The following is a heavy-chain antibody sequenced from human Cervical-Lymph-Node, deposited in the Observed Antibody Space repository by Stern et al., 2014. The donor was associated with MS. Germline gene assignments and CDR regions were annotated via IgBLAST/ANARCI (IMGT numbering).Heavy chain of an antibody. J-gene: IGHJ4*02. V-gene: IGHV5-51*01. CDR2: ITPRDSQI. CDR3: VRQRDDYFWGNHPELLDY. CDR1: GYRFTNYW. Sequence: EVQLVESGAELKKPGESLKITCEASGYRFTNYWIGWVRQMPGKGLEWMGTITPRDSQIKYSPSFQGQVSISADKSSSTAYLQWLSLKAQDTAIYYCVRQRDDYFWGNHPELLDYWGQGTLVTVSS. D-gene: IGHD3-16*01.